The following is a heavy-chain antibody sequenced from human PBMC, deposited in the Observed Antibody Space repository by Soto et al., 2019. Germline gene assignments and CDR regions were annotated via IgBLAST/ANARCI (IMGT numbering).Heavy chain of an antibody. J-gene: IGHJ6*03. D-gene: IGHD5-12*01. V-gene: IGHV1-3*01. CDR1: GYTFTSYA. Sequence: QVPLVQSGAEVKKPGASVKVSCKASGYTFTSYAMHWVRQAPGQRLEWMGWINAGNGNTKYSQKLQGRVTITRDTGESRDYLELSSLRSEDTAVYYCARSGGYLGYYYYCTDVWGKVTTVTV. CDR3: ARSGGYLGYYYYCTDV. CDR2: INAGNGNT.